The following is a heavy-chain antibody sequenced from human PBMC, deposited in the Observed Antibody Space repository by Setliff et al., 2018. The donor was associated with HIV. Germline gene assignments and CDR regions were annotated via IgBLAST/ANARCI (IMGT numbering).Heavy chain of an antibody. J-gene: IGHJ4*02. CDR2: IAFSSSYI. CDR1: GFTFSSYN. CDR3: ARSGSGWYEGGYYFDY. D-gene: IGHD6-19*01. V-gene: IGHV3-21*01. Sequence: GESLKISCAASGFTFSSYNMNWVRQAPGKGLEWISSIAFSSSYIYYADSVKGRFTISRDNAKSSLYLRVNSLRAEDTAVYYCARSGSGWYEGGYYFDYWGQGTLVTAPQ.